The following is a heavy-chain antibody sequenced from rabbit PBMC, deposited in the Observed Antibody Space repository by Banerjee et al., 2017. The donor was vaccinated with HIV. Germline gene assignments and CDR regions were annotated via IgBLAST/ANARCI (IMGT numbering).Heavy chain of an antibody. CDR2: INTSTGNT. J-gene: IGHJ4*01. Sequence: EQLEESGGDLVKPEGSLTLTCTASGFSFSAKYVMCWVRQAPGKGLEWIACINTSTGNTVYASWAIGRFTVSKTSSTTVTLQMTSLTAADTATYFCARYSGGSGYFNLWGQGTLVTVS. CDR1: GFSFSAKYV. D-gene: IGHD1-1*01. V-gene: IGHV1S45*01. CDR3: ARYSGGSGYFNL.